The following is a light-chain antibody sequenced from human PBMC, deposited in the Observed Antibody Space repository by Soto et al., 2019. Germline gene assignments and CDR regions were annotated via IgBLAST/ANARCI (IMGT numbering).Light chain of an antibody. J-gene: IGKJ1*01. Sequence: IVMTQSPLSLPVTPGEPASISCRSSQSLLQSNGYNYLDWYLQKPGQSPQLLIYLGSNRASGVPDRVSGSGSGTDFTLKISRVEAEDVGVYYCMQPLQSWTFGQGTKVEIK. V-gene: IGKV2-28*01. CDR3: MQPLQSWT. CDR1: QSLLQSNGYNY. CDR2: LGS.